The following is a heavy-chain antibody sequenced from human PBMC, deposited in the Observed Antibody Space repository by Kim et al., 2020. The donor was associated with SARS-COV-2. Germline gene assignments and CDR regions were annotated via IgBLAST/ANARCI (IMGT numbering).Heavy chain of an antibody. CDR3: ASGASTNPALGG. D-gene: IGHD1-26*01. CDR1: GGSFSGYY. CDR2: INHSGST. V-gene: IGHV4-34*01. J-gene: IGHJ4*02. Sequence: SETLSLTCAVYGGSFSGYYWSWIRQPPGKGLEWIGEINHSGSTNYNPSLKSRVTISVDTSKNQFSLKLSSVTAADTAVYYCASGASTNPALGGWGQGTLVTVSS.